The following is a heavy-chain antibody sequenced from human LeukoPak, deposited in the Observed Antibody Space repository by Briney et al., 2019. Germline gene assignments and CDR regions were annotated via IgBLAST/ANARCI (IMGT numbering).Heavy chain of an antibody. D-gene: IGHD6-6*01. CDR3: VKDYGSSPFDY. Sequence: GGSLRLSCAASRFTFNNYWMSWVRQAPGKGLEWVANIRQDGSEKYYVDSVKGRFTISRDNAKNSLYLQMNSLRAEDTAVYYCVKDYGSSPFDYWGQGTLVTVSS. CDR1: RFTFNNYW. CDR2: IRQDGSEK. J-gene: IGHJ4*02. V-gene: IGHV3-7*01.